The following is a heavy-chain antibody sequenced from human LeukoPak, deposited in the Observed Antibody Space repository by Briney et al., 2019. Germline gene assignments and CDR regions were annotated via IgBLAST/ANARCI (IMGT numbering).Heavy chain of an antibody. J-gene: IGHJ4*02. CDR2: INPNSGGT. D-gene: IGHD4-17*01. CDR1: GYTFTGYY. V-gene: IGHV1-2*04. CDR3: ARGGDYGDLFDY. Sequence: ASVKVSCKASGYTFTGYYMHWVRQAPGQGLEWMGWINPNSGGTNYAQKFQGWVTMTRDTSISTAYMELSGLRSDDTAVYYCARGGDYGDLFDYWGQGTLVTVSS.